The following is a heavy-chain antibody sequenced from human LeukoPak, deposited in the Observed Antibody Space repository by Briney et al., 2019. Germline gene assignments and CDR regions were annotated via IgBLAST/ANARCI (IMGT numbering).Heavy chain of an antibody. CDR3: ARDSDSSGYSVLNWYFDL. CDR1: GYTFSGYY. CDR2: INPDSGGT. D-gene: IGHD3-22*01. J-gene: IGHJ2*01. V-gene: IGHV1-2*02. Sequence: ASVKVSCKASGYTFSGYYMHWVRQTPRQGLEWMVWINPDSGGTNYAQKFQGRVTMTRDTSISTAYMELRRLRYDDTAVYYCARDSDSSGYSVLNWYFDLWGRGTLVTVSS.